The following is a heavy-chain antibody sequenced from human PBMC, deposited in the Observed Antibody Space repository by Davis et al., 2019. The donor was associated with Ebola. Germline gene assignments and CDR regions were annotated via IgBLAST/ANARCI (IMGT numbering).Heavy chain of an antibody. J-gene: IGHJ4*02. CDR1: GYTFTSYY. V-gene: IGHV1-46*01. CDR2: INPSGGST. CDR3: ARDWSGY. Sequence: GESLKISCKASGYTFTSYYMHWVRQAPGQGLEWMGIINPSGGSTSYAQKFQGRVTMTTDTSTSTVYMELRSLRSDDTAVYYCARDWSGYWGQGTLVTVSS. D-gene: IGHD3-3*01.